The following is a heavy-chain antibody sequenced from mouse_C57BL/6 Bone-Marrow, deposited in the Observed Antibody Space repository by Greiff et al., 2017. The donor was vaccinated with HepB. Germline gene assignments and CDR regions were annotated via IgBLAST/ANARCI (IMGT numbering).Heavy chain of an antibody. CDR2: ISSGSSTI. Sequence: EVKLMESGGGLVKPGGSLKLSCAASGFTFSDYGMHWVRQAPEKGLEWVAYISSGSSTIYYADTVKGRFTISRDNAKNTLFLQMTSLRSEDTAMYYCARDGSSYCYAMDYWGQGTLVTVSS. J-gene: IGHJ4*01. D-gene: IGHD1-1*01. CDR3: ARDGSSYCYAMDY. CDR1: GFTFSDYG. V-gene: IGHV5-17*01.